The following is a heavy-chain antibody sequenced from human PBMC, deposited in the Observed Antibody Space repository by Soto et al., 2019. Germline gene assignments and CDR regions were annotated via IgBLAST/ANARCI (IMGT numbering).Heavy chain of an antibody. D-gene: IGHD2-2*01. CDR2: IRSKANTYAT. Sequence: PGGSLRLSCAASGLPFSGSPIHWVRQASGKGLEWVGRIRSKANTYATAYATSVKGRFTISRDDPKNTTYLQMNSLKTEYTAVYFCTRPGFGDFVDPYDYGIDVWGQGTTVTVSS. CDR3: TRPGFGDFVDPYDYGIDV. J-gene: IGHJ6*02. V-gene: IGHV3-73*01. CDR1: GLPFSGSP.